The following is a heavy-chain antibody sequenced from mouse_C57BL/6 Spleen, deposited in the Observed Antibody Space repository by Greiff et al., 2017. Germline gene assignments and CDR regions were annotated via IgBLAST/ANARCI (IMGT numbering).Heavy chain of an antibody. Sequence: QVKLQQPGAELVMPGASVKLSCKASGYTFNSYWMHWVMQRPGQGLEWIGEIDPSDSYTTYNQTFKGKSTLTVDKSTSTPYMQLSSLPSEHSAVYYCARTTVVAETAWFAYWGQGTLVTVSA. CDR1: GYTFNSYW. CDR2: IDPSDSYT. D-gene: IGHD1-1*01. J-gene: IGHJ3*01. V-gene: IGHV1-69*01. CDR3: ARTTVVAETAWFAY.